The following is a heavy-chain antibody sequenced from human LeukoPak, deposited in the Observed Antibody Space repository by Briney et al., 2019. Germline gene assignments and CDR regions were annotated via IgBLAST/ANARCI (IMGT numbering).Heavy chain of an antibody. V-gene: IGHV3-23*01. CDR1: GFIFSGYA. Sequence: GGSLRLSCAASGFIFSGYAMSWVRQAPGKGLEWVSTISGSESGTDYADSVKGRFTISRDNSQNTLYLQMNSLRAEDTAVYYCAKTGGATNFGPLDPWGQGTLVHVSS. D-gene: IGHD1-26*01. CDR3: AKTGGATNFGPLDP. CDR2: ISGSESGT. J-gene: IGHJ5*02.